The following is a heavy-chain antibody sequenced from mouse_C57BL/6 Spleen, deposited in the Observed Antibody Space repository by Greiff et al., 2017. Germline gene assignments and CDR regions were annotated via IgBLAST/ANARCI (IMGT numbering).Heavy chain of an antibody. D-gene: IGHD1-1*01. V-gene: IGHV5-17*01. CDR2: ISSGSSTI. Sequence: EVQVVESGGGLVKPGGSLKFSCAASGFTFSDYGLHWVRQAPEKGLEWVAYISSGSSTIYYADTVKSRFTISRDNAKNTLFLQMTSLTSADTAMYYCARQGSNYMDYWGQGTTLTVSS. CDR3: ARQGSNYMDY. J-gene: IGHJ2*01. CDR1: GFTFSDYG.